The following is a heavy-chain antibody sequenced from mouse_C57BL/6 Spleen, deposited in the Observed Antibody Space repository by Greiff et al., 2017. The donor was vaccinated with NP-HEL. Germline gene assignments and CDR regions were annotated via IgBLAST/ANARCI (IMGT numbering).Heavy chain of an antibody. CDR1: GYTFTSYG. CDR3: ARDWYGYDRDLGFDY. Sequence: VQLQQSGAELARPGASVKLSCKASGYTFTSYGISWVKQRTGQGLEWIGEIYPRSGNTYYNEKFKGKATLTADKSSSTAYMELRSLTSEDSAVYFCARDWYGYDRDLGFDYWGQGTTLTVSS. V-gene: IGHV1-81*01. CDR2: IYPRSGNT. D-gene: IGHD2-2*01. J-gene: IGHJ2*01.